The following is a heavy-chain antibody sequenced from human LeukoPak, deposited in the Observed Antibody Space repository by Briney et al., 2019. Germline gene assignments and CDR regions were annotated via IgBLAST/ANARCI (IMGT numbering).Heavy chain of an antibody. V-gene: IGHV4-38-2*02. Sequence: SETLSLTCTVSGGSISSYYWGWIRQPPGKGLQWIGSGYHSGSTYYNPSLKSRVTISVDTSKNQFSLKLSSVTAADTAVYYCARWGSGSYYNVYWGQGTMVTVSS. J-gene: IGHJ3*01. D-gene: IGHD3-10*01. CDR2: GYHSGST. CDR1: GGSISSYY. CDR3: ARWGSGSYYNVY.